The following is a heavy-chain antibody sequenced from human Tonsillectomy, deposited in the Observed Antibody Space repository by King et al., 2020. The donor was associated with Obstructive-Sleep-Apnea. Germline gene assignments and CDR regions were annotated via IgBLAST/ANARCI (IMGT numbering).Heavy chain of an antibody. D-gene: IGHD6-19*01. J-gene: IGHJ4*02. Sequence: VQLVESGGGLVQPGGSLRLSCAASGFTVSSNYMSWFRQAPGKGLEWVAGIYSGGSTYYADSVKGRFTISRHNSKNTLYLQMNSLRAEDTAVYYCARAVAGTNYFDYWGQGTLVTVSS. CDR1: GFTVSSNY. V-gene: IGHV3-53*04. CDR3: ARAVAGTNYFDY. CDR2: IYSGGST.